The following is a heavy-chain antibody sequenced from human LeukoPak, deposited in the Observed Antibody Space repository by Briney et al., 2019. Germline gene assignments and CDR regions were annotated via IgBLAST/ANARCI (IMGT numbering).Heavy chain of an antibody. Sequence: GSSVKVSCKASRGTFTSYTISWVPQAPGQGRKWMGRIIPILGIGNYAPKFQGRVTITEDKCTSTAYIELSRLRSEDTAVYYCARDRWSSRRREQLAPDDAFYIWGQGTMVTVSS. J-gene: IGHJ3*02. CDR2: IIPILGIG. CDR3: ARDRWSSRRREQLAPDDAFYI. D-gene: IGHD6-6*01. V-gene: IGHV1-69*04. CDR1: RGTFTSYT.